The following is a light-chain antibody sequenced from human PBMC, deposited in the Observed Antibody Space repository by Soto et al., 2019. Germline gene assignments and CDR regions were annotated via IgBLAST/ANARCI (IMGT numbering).Light chain of an antibody. J-gene: IGLJ1*01. Sequence: QSALPQPASVSGSPGQSITISCTGASSDVGGYNYVSWYQQHPGKAPKFMIYDVSNRPSGVSNRFSGSKSGNTASLTISGLQAEDEADYYCSSYTTSNTRQIVFGTGTKVTVL. CDR1: SSDVGGYNY. CDR3: SSYTTSNTRQIV. V-gene: IGLV2-14*01. CDR2: DVS.